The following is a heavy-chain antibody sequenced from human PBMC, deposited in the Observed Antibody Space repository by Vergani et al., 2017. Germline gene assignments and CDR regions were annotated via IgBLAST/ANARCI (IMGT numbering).Heavy chain of an antibody. D-gene: IGHD3-10*01. CDR2: IIPIFGTA. CDR3: ARDNYYGSGSYPLGYYYGMDV. V-gene: IGHV1-69*13. Sequence: QVQLVQFGAEVKKPGSSVKVSCKPSGGTFSSYAISWVRQAPGQGLEWMGRIIPIFGTANYAQKFQGRVTITADESTTTAYMELSSLRSEDTAMYYCARDNYYGSGSYPLGYYYGMDVWGQGTTVTVSS. J-gene: IGHJ6*02. CDR1: GGTFSSYA.